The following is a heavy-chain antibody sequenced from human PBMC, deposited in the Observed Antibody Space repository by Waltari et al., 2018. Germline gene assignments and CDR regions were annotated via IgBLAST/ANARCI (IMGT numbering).Heavy chain of an antibody. D-gene: IGHD6-13*01. CDR3: ARDHKAAAGKYYYYGMDV. V-gene: IGHV4-4*07. CDR2: INTSGST. Sequence: QVQLQESGPGLVKPSETLSLTCTVSGGSISSYYWSWIRQPAGKGLEWIGRINTSGSTNYNPSLKIGVTMSVDTSKNQFSLKLSSVTAADTAVYYCARDHKAAAGKYYYYGMDVWGQGTTVTVSS. J-gene: IGHJ6*02. CDR1: GGSISSYY.